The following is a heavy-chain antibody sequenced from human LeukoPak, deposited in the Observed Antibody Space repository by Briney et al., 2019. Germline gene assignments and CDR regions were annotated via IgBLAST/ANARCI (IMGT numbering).Heavy chain of an antibody. D-gene: IGHD3-3*01. CDR1: GGSISSGNW. CDR2: IFHSGST. J-gene: IGHJ5*02. V-gene: IGHV4-4*02. Sequence: PSGTLSLTCAVSGGSISSGNWWTWVRQPPGKGLEWIGEIFHSGSTNYNPSLKSRVTISVDTSKNQFSLKLSSVTAADTAVYYCARVGTIFGVVISNWFDPWGQGTLVTVSS. CDR3: ARVGTIFGVVISNWFDP.